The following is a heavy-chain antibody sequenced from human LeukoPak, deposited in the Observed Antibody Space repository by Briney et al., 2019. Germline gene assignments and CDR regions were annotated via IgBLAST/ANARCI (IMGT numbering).Heavy chain of an antibody. V-gene: IGHV1-69*06. CDR3: AMGDYVWGSYRRHFDY. CDR1: GGTFSSYA. Sequence: ASVKVSCKASGGTFSSYAISWERQAPGQGLEWMGGIIPIFGTANYAQKFQGRVTITADKSTSTAYMELSSLRSEDTAVYYCAMGDYVWGSYRRHFDYWGQGTLVTVSS. D-gene: IGHD3-16*02. J-gene: IGHJ4*02. CDR2: IIPIFGTA.